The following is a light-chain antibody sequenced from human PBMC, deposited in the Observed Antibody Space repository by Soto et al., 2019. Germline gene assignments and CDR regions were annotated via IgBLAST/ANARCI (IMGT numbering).Light chain of an antibody. J-gene: IGKJ3*01. V-gene: IGKV3-20*01. CDR3: RQYGSFPYT. CDR2: GAS. CDR1: QSVSSGY. Sequence: EIVLTQSPGNLSLSLGDRAALSCRASQSVSSGYLAWYQQKPGQAPRLLIYGASTRATGIPDRFSGGGSGSDFTLTINRLESEYFAVDAGRQYGSFPYTLGHVTNLDIK.